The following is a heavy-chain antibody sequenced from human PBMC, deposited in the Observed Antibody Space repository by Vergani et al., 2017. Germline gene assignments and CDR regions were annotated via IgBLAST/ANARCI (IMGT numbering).Heavy chain of an antibody. D-gene: IGHD3-3*01. V-gene: IGHV4-34*01. CDR1: GGSFSGYY. Sequence: QVQLQQWGAGLLKPSETLSLTCAVYGGSFSGYYWSWIRQPPGKGLEWIGEINHSGSTNYNPSLKSRVTISVDTSKNQFSLKLSSVIAADTAVYYCARVQELYDFWSGYRVRYYYYMDVWGKGTTVTVSS. CDR2: INHSGST. J-gene: IGHJ6*03. CDR3: ARVQELYDFWSGYRVRYYYYMDV.